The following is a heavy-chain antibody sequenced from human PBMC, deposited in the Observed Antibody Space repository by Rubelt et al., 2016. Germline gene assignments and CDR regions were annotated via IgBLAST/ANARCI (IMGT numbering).Heavy chain of an antibody. CDR2: IYYSGST. V-gene: IGHV4-39*01. D-gene: IGHD3-3*01. J-gene: IGHJ4*02. CDR3: ARSNDFWSGYYIGYYFDY. Sequence: QLQLQESGPGLVKPSETLSLTCTVSGGSISSSSYYWGWIRQPPGKRLEWIGSIYYSGSTYYNPSLRCRVTISVDTCRNQFARKVSAVTSADTAVYYLARSNDFWSGYYIGYYFDYWGQGTLVTVSS. CDR1: GGSISSSSYY.